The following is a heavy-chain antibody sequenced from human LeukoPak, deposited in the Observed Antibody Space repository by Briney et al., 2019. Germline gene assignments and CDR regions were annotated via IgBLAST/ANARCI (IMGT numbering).Heavy chain of an antibody. CDR1: GGSISSSSYY. V-gene: IGHV4-39*01. Sequence: SETLSLTCTVSGGSISSSSYYWGWLRQPPGKGLEWIGSIYYSGSTYYNPSLKSRVTISVDTSKNQFSLKLSSVTAADTAVYYCARGLWTIDYWGQGTLVTVSS. D-gene: IGHD5-18*01. CDR3: ARGLWTIDY. CDR2: IYYSGST. J-gene: IGHJ4*02.